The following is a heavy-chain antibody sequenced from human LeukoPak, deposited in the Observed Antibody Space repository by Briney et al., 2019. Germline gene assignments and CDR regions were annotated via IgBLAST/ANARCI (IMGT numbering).Heavy chain of an antibody. CDR1: GYTFTGYY. V-gene: IGHV1-2*02. CDR2: INPTSGGT. Sequence: ASVKVSFKASGYTFTGYYIHWVRQAPGQGLEWMGWINPTSGGTKYAQKFQGRVTMTRDTSISTAYMELSRLSADDTAVFYCARGGSAWDNPFDYWGQGTLVTVSS. J-gene: IGHJ4*02. CDR3: ARGGSAWDNPFDY. D-gene: IGHD6-19*01.